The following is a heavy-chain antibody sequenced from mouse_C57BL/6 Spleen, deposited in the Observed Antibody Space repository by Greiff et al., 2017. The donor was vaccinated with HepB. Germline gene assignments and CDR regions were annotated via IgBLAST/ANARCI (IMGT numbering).Heavy chain of an antibody. Sequence: VQLKQSGPELVKPGASVKISCKASGYTFTDYYMNWVKQSHGKSLEWIGDINPNNGGTSYNQKFKGKATLTVDKSSSTAYMELRSLTSEDSAVYYCARNYYDYYYYAMDYWGQGTSVTVSS. J-gene: IGHJ4*01. V-gene: IGHV1-26*01. CDR2: INPNNGGT. CDR3: ARNYYDYYYYAMDY. D-gene: IGHD2-4*01. CDR1: GYTFTDYY.